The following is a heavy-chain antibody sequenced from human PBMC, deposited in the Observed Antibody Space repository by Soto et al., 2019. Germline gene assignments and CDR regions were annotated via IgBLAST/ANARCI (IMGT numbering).Heavy chain of an antibody. CDR1: GFSLRNSGVG. V-gene: IGHV2-5*02. CDR2: IYWDDDK. Sequence: QITLKESGPTLVKPTQTLTLTCTFSGFSLRNSGVGVGWIRQPPGKALEWLALIYWDDDKRYSPSLKSRLTXXXXXXXXXXXXXXXXXXXXXXXXXXXXXXXXXXFYFDYWGQGTLVTVSS. CDR3: XXXXXXXFYFDY. J-gene: IGHJ4*02.